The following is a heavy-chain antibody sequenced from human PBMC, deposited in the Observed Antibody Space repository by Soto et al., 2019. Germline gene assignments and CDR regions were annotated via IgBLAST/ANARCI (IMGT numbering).Heavy chain of an antibody. CDR3: TTDSMVVRAFDY. CDR1: GFTFSNAW. CDR2: IKSKTDGGTT. J-gene: IGHJ4*02. Sequence: ESGGDLVKPGGSLRLSCAASGFTFSNAWMTWVRQAPGKGLEWVGRIKSKTDGGTTDYAAPVKGRFTISRDDSKNTLYLQMTSLKTEDTAVYYCTTDSMVVRAFDYWGQGTLVTVSS. D-gene: IGHD3-22*01. V-gene: IGHV3-15*01.